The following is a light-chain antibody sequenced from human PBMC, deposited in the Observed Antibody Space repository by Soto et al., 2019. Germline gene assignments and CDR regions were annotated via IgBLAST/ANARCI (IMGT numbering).Light chain of an antibody. CDR3: QPYVRT. V-gene: IGKV3-20*01. Sequence: EMVLTQSPGTLSLSRGERATLSCRASQSISSSYLASYQQKHGQAPRLLIDGAPSRATGSPDSFRGSGSGTDFTLTISGPEPEDFAVYYCQPYVRTFGQGTKVEI. CDR2: GAP. CDR1: QSISSSY. J-gene: IGKJ1*01.